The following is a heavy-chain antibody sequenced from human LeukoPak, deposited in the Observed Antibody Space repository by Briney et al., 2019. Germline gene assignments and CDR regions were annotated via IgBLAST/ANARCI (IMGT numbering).Heavy chain of an antibody. CDR1: GFTFRSYG. Sequence: PGGSLRLSCGASGFTFRSYGVHWVRQAPGKGLEWVAFIQKDGSNKYYGDSVKGRFTISRDNSKNTLYLQMNSLRVEDTAVYYCAKEVYDYVWGSYFENWGQGTLVTVSS. CDR2: IQKDGSNK. D-gene: IGHD3-16*01. CDR3: AKEVYDYVWGSYFEN. V-gene: IGHV3-30*02. J-gene: IGHJ4*02.